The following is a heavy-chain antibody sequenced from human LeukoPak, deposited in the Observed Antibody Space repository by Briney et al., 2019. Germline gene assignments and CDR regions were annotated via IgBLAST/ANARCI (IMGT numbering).Heavy chain of an antibody. CDR2: MNPNSGNT. J-gene: IGHJ4*02. V-gene: IGHV1-8*01. CDR3: ARGLSLDS. CDR1: GYTLTSPD. D-gene: IGHD2/OR15-2a*01. Sequence: ASVKVSCKASGYTLTSPDVNWVRQATGQGLEWMGWMNPNSGNTGYAQKFQGRATMTRDTSISTAYMELSSLRSEDTAVYYCARGLSLDSWGQGTLVTVSS.